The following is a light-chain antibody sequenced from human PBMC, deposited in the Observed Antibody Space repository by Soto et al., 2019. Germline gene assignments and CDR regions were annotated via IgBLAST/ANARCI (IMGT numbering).Light chain of an antibody. Sequence: QSVLTQPPSVSGAPGQGVTISCTGSSSNIGAGSDVHWYQQLPGTAPKLLIHGNDNRPSGVPDRFSGSNSGTSASLAITGLQAGDEADYYCQSYDTSLSAVVFGGGTKLTVL. CDR3: QSYDTSLSAVV. V-gene: IGLV1-40*01. CDR2: GND. J-gene: IGLJ2*01. CDR1: SSNIGAGSD.